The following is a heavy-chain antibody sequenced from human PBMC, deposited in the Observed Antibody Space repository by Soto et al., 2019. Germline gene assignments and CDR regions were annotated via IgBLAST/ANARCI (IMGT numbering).Heavy chain of an antibody. J-gene: IGHJ5*02. CDR2: IYYSGST. V-gene: IGHV4-39*01. CDR1: VVSISSSSYY. Sequence: SETLSLTCTFSVVSISSSSYYCGWIRQPPWKGLEWIGSIYYSGSTYYNPSLKSRVTISVDTSKNQFSLKLSSVTAADTAGYYCARSGYSSGWYDWFQPWVQGTQFNDSP. D-gene: IGHD6-19*01. CDR3: ARSGYSSGWYDWFQP.